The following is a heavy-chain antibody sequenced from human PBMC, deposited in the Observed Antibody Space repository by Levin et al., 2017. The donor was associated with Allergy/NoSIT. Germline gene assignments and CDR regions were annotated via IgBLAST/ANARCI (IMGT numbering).Heavy chain of an antibody. D-gene: IGHD3-10*01. CDR3: AKDPTDDSDYYGSGNHFDY. CDR1: GFTFSSYG. Sequence: PGGSLRLSCAASGFTFSSYGMHWVRQAPGKGLEWVAVISYDGSNKYYADSVKGRFTISRDNSKNTLYLQMNSLRAEDTAVYYCAKDPTDDSDYYGSGNHFDYWGQGTLVTVSS. CDR2: ISYDGSNK. J-gene: IGHJ4*02. V-gene: IGHV3-30*18.